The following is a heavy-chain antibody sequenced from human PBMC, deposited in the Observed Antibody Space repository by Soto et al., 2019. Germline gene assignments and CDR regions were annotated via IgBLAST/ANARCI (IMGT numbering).Heavy chain of an antibody. V-gene: IGHV3-74*01. D-gene: IGHD3-22*01. Sequence: GGSLRLSCTASGLIFSNYGMNWVRQAPGKGLVWVSRINSDGSRTSYADSAKGRFTISRDNAKNTVYLQMNSLRAEDTAVYYCARGDGDYYDGNGYLGRHWGQGTLVTVSS. J-gene: IGHJ4*02. CDR3: ARGDGDYYDGNGYLGRH. CDR1: GLIFSNYG. CDR2: INSDGSRT.